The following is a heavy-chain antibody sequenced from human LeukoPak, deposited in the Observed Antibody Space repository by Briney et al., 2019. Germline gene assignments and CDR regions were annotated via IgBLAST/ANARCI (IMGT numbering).Heavy chain of an antibody. Sequence: PSETLSLTCTVSGGSISSYYWSWIRQPPGKGLEWIGYIYYSGSTNYNPSLKSRVTISVDTSKNQFSLKLSSVTAADTAVYYCARGHGIAAAGNYFDYWGQGTLVTVSS. V-gene: IGHV4-59*01. CDR3: ARGHGIAAAGNYFDY. CDR1: GGSISSYY. CDR2: IYYSGST. J-gene: IGHJ4*02. D-gene: IGHD6-13*01.